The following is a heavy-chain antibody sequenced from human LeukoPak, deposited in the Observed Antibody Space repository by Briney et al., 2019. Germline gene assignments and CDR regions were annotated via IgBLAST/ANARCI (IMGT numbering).Heavy chain of an antibody. CDR3: ARNPWELGSLQQINYFDY. Sequence: PGGSLRLSCAASGFTFSSYEMNWVRQAPGKGLEWVSYISSSGSTIYYADSVKGRFTIPRDNAKNSLYLQMNSLRAEDTAVYYCARNPWELGSLQQINYFDYWGQGTLVTVSS. CDR1: GFTFSSYE. V-gene: IGHV3-48*03. D-gene: IGHD1-26*01. CDR2: ISSSGSTI. J-gene: IGHJ4*02.